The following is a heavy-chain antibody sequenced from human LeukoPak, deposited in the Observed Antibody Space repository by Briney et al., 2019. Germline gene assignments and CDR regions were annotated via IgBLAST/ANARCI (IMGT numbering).Heavy chain of an antibody. CDR3: ARIRCGHSGSVCYNH. D-gene: IGHD3-9*01. CDR1: GVSINDYY. J-gene: IGHJ4*02. V-gene: IGHV4-34*01. CDR2: ISHTEGT. Sequence: SETLSLTCGVYGVSINDYYWSWIRQSPGKGLEWIGEISHTEGTRYNPSLESRVTMSVGTSENQLSLKLIFVTAADTAVYYCARIRCGHSGSVCYNHWGLGTLVTVSS.